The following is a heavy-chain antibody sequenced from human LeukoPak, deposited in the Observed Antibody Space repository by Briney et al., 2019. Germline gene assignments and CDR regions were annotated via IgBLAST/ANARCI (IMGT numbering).Heavy chain of an antibody. CDR1: GFTFSSYD. D-gene: IGHD3-22*01. CDR2: IGTAGEI. V-gene: IGHV3-13*01. CDR3: AKRAGDDSSGYYYFFDY. Sequence: GGSLRLSCAASGFTFSSYDMHWVRQATGKGLEWVSGIGTAGEIYYPGSVKGRFTISRENAKNSLYLQMNSLRAEDTAVYYCAKRAGDDSSGYYYFFDYWGQGTLVTVSS. J-gene: IGHJ4*02.